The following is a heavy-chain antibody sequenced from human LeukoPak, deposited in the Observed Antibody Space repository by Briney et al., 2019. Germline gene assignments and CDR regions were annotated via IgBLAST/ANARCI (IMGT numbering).Heavy chain of an antibody. CDR3: AGTVGRGASGWFDP. V-gene: IGHV4-28*01. CDR2: IYYSGST. J-gene: IGHJ5*02. Sequence: ASDTLSLTCAVSGYSISNSNWWGWIRQPPGKGLEWIGYIYYSGSTYYNPSLKSRVTISVDTSKNQFSLKLSSVTAADTAVYYWAGTVGRGASGWFDPWGQGTLVTVSS. D-gene: IGHD3-10*01. CDR1: GYSISNSNW.